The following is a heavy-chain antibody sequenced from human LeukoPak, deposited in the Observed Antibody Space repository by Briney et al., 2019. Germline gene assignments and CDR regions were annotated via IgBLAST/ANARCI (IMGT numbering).Heavy chain of an antibody. V-gene: IGHV4-39*01. CDR3: ARRRGYSSSWYEP. D-gene: IGHD6-13*01. Sequence: SETLSLTCIVSGGSISSSSYYWGWIRQPPGKGVEWIGSIYYSGSSYYNPSLKSRVTISVYTSKNQFSLKLSSVTAADTAVYYCARRRGYSSSWYEPWGQGTLVTVSS. CDR2: IYYSGSS. J-gene: IGHJ5*02. CDR1: GGSISSSSYY.